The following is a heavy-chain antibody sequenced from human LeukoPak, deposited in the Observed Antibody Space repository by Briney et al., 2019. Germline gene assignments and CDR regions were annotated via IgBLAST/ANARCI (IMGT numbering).Heavy chain of an antibody. J-gene: IGHJ4*02. CDR3: ARDRREGGSYRSFQY. V-gene: IGHV3-30*04. Sequence: GGSLRLSCAASGFTFSSYAMHWVRQAPGKGLEWVAVISYDGSNKYYADSVKGRFTISRDNSKNTLYLQMNSLRAEDTAVYYCARDRREGGSYRSFQYWGQGTLVTVSS. CDR1: GFTFSSYA. D-gene: IGHD3-16*02. CDR2: ISYDGSNK.